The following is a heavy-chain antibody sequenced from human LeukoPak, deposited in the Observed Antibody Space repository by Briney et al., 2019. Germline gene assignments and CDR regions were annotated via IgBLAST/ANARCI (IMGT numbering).Heavy chain of an antibody. D-gene: IGHD2-21*02. Sequence: SETLSLTCTVSGGSISSYYWSWIRQPPGKGLEWIGCIYYSGSTNYNPSLKSRVTISVDTSKNQFSLKLSSVTAADTAVYYCARAYCGGDCYSDAFDIWGQGTMVTVSS. CDR1: GGSISSYY. CDR3: ARAYCGGDCYSDAFDI. CDR2: IYYSGST. V-gene: IGHV4-59*01. J-gene: IGHJ3*02.